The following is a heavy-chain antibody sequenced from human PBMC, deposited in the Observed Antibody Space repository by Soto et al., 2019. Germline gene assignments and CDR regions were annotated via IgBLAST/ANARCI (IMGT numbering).Heavy chain of an antibody. J-gene: IGHJ6*02. CDR2: INHRGAS. CDR1: GGSLSGYY. CDR3: ARSDNRNSLYGVDV. V-gene: IGHV4-34*01. Sequence: SETLSLTCAVNGGSLSGYYWSWIRQSPGKGLEWIGEINHRGASDYNPSLKSRVTISIDASKNHVTLELTSVTAADTAVYYCARSDNRNSLYGVDVWGQGTAVTVSS. D-gene: IGHD1-7*01.